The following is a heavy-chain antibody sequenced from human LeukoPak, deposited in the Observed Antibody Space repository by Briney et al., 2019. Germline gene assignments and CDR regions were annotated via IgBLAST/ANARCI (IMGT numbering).Heavy chain of an antibody. Sequence: GGSLRLSCAASGFNLNSYTMNWVRQAPGRGLEWVSSISGSSTYIYYADSLKGRFTISRDNAKNSLYLQMNSLRAEDTAVYYCARDSAAAAGTPDYWGQGTLVTVSS. D-gene: IGHD6-13*01. CDR2: ISGSSTYI. J-gene: IGHJ4*02. CDR1: GFNLNSYT. V-gene: IGHV3-21*01. CDR3: ARDSAAAAGTPDY.